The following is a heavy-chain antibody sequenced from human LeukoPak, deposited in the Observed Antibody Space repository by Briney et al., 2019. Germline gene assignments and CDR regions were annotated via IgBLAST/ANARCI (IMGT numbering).Heavy chain of an antibody. D-gene: IGHD3-3*01. V-gene: IGHV4-38-2*01. J-gene: IGHJ4*02. Sequence: PSETLSLTCAVSGYSISSNYYWGWIRQPPGKGLEWIGSIYHSGSTYYNPSLKSRVTMSVDTSKNQFSLKLSSVTAADTAVYYCARPRYDFWSGYYGYFDYWGQGTLVTVSS. CDR2: IYHSGST. CDR1: GYSISSNYY. CDR3: ARPRYDFWSGYYGYFDY.